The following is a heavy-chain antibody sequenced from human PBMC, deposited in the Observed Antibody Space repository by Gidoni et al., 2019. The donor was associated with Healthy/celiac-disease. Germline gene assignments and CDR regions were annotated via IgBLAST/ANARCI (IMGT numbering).Heavy chain of an antibody. D-gene: IGHD2-2*01. J-gene: IGHJ4*02. Sequence: QVQLQQWGAGLLKPSETLSLTCAVSGGSFSGYYCSWIRQPPGKGLEWIGEINHSGSTNSNPSLKSRVTISVDTSKNQFSLKLSSVTAADTAVYYCARGGVEIFFVYWGQGTLVTVSS. CDR1: GGSFSGYY. CDR2: INHSGST. CDR3: ARGGVEIFFVY. V-gene: IGHV4-34*01.